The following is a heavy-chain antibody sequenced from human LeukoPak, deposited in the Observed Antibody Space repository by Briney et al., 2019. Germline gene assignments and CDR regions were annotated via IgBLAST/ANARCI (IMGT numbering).Heavy chain of an antibody. CDR2: IRYDGSNK. CDR1: GFTFRTHG. J-gene: IGHJ1*01. Sequence: PGRALRLSCAASGFTFRTHGIHWVRQAPGKGLEWVAFIRYDGSNKYYADSVKGRFTISRDNSKNTLYLQINSLRAEDTAVYYCAKWASSGYYFHHWGQGTLVTVFS. V-gene: IGHV3-30*02. D-gene: IGHD3-22*01. CDR3: AKWASSGYYFHH.